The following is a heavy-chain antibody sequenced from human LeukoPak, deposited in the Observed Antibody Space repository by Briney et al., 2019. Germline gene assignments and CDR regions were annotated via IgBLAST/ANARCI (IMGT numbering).Heavy chain of an antibody. V-gene: IGHV5-51*01. D-gene: IGHD2-2*01. CDR3: AIGGASSTSCYRCFNY. CDR2: IYPDDSDT. CDR1: GYSFTNYW. J-gene: IGHJ4*02. Sequence: GESLKISCEGSGYSFTNYWIGWVRQMPGKGLEWMGIIYPDDSDTRYSPSFQGQVTISADKSIGTAYLQWSSLKASDTAMYYCAIGGASSTSCYRCFNYWGQGTLVTVSS.